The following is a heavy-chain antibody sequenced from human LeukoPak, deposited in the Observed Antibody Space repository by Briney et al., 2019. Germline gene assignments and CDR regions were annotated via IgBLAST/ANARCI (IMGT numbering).Heavy chain of an antibody. CDR2: MSNDGNKK. D-gene: IGHD6-19*01. J-gene: IGHJ4*02. Sequence: GGSLRLSCGASGFNFSHYGMHWVRQAPGKGLEWVALMSNDGNKKYYVDSVKGRFTISRGNSRNTLYLQVNSLRAEDTAVYYCAKYCSGCYVGLDCWGQGTLVTVSS. V-gene: IGHV3-30*18. CDR3: AKYCSGCYVGLDC. CDR1: GFNFSHYG.